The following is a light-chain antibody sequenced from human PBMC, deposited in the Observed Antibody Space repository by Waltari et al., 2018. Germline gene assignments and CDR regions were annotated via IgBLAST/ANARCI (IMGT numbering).Light chain of an antibody. CDR3: QQYGSFT. CDR1: QSVSSSY. Sequence: EIVLTQSPGTLSLSPGERATLSCRASQSVSSSYLAWYQQKPGQAPRLLIYGASSRAIGIPDRFSGSGSGTDFTLTISRLEPEDFAVYYCQQYGSFTFGGGTKVEIK. V-gene: IGKV3-20*01. J-gene: IGKJ4*01. CDR2: GAS.